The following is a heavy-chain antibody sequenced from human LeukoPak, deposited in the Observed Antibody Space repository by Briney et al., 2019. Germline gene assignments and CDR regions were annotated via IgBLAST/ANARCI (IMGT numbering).Heavy chain of an antibody. CDR2: INPNRGET. CDR1: EYTFTGYY. Sequence: ASVKVSCKASEYTFTGYYMHWVRQAPGQRLEWMGWINPNRGETNYAQKIKGSVTMARATSISTAHMELSRLRSDATTVCYCARVGHQHRITGTLALRYWGQGTLVTVTS. D-gene: IGHD1-7*01. CDR3: ARVGHQHRITGTLALRY. V-gene: IGHV1-2*02. J-gene: IGHJ4*02.